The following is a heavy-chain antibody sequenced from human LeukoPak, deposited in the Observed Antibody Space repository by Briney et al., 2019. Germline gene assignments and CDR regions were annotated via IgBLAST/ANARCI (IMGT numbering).Heavy chain of an antibody. D-gene: IGHD3-10*01. CDR3: VRLHITMVRGAISPGAFDI. CDR1: GYSFTSYW. Sequence: GESLKISCKGSGYSFTSYWIGWVRQMPGRGLEWMGIIYPGDSDTRYSPSFQGQVTISADKSISTAYLQWSSLKASDTAMYYCVRLHITMVRGAISPGAFDIWGQGTMVTVSS. CDR2: IYPGDSDT. J-gene: IGHJ3*02. V-gene: IGHV5-51*01.